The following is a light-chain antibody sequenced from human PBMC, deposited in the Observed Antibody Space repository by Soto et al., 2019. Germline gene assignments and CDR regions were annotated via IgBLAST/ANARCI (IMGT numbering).Light chain of an antibody. J-gene: IGKJ4*01. V-gene: IGKV3-15*01. CDR1: QSVSSN. CDR3: QQYAEWPLT. Sequence: IMVKLSPATVSFSPGERATRACMSSQSVSSNLAWYQQKPGQAPRLLIYGASTRATGIPARFSGSGSGTEFTLTISSLQSEDFAVYYCQQYAEWPLTFGGGIKVAIK. CDR2: GAS.